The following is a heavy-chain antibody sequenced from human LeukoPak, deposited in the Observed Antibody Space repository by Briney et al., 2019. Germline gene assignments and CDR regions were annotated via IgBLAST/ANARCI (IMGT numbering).Heavy chain of an antibody. V-gene: IGHV3-21*01. Sequence: GGSLRLSCAASGFTFSSYSMNWVRQAPGKGLEWVSSISSSSSYIYYADSVKGRFTISRDNAKNSLYLQMNSLRAEDTAVYYCAGAGVRGSYQYYFDYWGQGTLVTVSS. CDR1: GFTFSSYS. D-gene: IGHD1-26*01. CDR3: AGAGVRGSYQYYFDY. J-gene: IGHJ4*02. CDR2: ISSSSSYI.